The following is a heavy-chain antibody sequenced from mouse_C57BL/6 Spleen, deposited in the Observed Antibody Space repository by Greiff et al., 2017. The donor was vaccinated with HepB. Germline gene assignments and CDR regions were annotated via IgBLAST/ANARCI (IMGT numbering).Heavy chain of an antibody. J-gene: IGHJ2*01. CDR1: GYAFSSSW. CDR2: IYPGDGDT. V-gene: IGHV1-82*01. Sequence: QVQLKESGPELVKPGASVKISCKASGYAFSSSWMNWVKQRPGKGLEWIGRIYPGDGDTNYNGKFKGKATLTADKSSSTAYMQLSSLTSEDSAVYFCAREGANWVDYWGQGTTLTVSS. CDR3: AREGANWVDY. D-gene: IGHD4-1*01.